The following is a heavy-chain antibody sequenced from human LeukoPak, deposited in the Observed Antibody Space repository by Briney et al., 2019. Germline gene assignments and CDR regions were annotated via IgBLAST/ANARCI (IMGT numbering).Heavy chain of an antibody. V-gene: IGHV3-23*01. D-gene: IGHD2-2*01. Sequence: GGSLRLSCAASGFTFSSYAMSWVRQAPGKGLEWVSAISGSGGSTYYADSVKGRFTISRDNSKNTLYLQMNSLRAEDTAVYYCAKPPISGYCSSTSCFPDYWGQGTLVTVSS. CDR2: ISGSGGST. CDR3: AKPPISGYCSSTSCFPDY. J-gene: IGHJ4*02. CDR1: GFTFSSYA.